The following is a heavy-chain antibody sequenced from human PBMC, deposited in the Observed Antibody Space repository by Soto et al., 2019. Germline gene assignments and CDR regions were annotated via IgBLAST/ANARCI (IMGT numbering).Heavy chain of an antibody. J-gene: IGHJ4*02. CDR2: ISSSSSTI. V-gene: IGHV3-48*02. CDR3: ASDRCYTAV. Sequence: ERVSYISSSSSTIYYADSVKGRFTISRDNAKNSLYLHMNSLSKQDTAVQYCASDRCYTAVWGQLTLFPASS. D-gene: IGHD2-21*02.